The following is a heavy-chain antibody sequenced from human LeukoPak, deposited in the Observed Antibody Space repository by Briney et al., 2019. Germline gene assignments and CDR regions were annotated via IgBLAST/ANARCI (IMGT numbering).Heavy chain of an antibody. Sequence: GGSLRLSCVASGFTFDDYGMSWVRQAPGQGPEWVSDINWNGASRRYADSVKGRFTISRDNAKKSLYLQMNSLRAEDTALYYCARDSLKWEPKTHSFDFWGQGTMATVSS. CDR1: GFTFDDYG. D-gene: IGHD1-26*01. CDR2: INWNGASR. J-gene: IGHJ3*01. V-gene: IGHV3-20*04. CDR3: ARDSLKWEPKTHSFDF.